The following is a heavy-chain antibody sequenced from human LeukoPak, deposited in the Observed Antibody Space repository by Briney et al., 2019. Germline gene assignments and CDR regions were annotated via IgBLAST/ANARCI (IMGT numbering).Heavy chain of an antibody. CDR2: ISAYNGNT. CDR3: ARDYYDSSGPIGVDAFDI. V-gene: IGHV1-18*01. Sequence: ASVKVSCEPSGYTFTSYGISWVRQAPGQRLEWMGWISAYNGNTNYAQKLQGRVTMTPETSTSTAYMELRSLRSDDTAVYYCARDYYDSSGPIGVDAFDIWGQGTMVTVSS. J-gene: IGHJ3*02. D-gene: IGHD3-22*01. CDR1: GYTFTSYG.